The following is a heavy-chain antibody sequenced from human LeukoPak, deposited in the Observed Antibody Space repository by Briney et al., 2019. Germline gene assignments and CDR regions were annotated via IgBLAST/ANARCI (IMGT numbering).Heavy chain of an antibody. Sequence: SFIDSSSAYIYYADSVKGRFTISRDNAKNSLYLQMNSLRAEDTAVYYCARDTSQSNTVTYFDYWGQGTLVTVSS. CDR2: IDSSSAYI. CDR3: ARDTSQSNTVTYFDY. J-gene: IGHJ4*02. D-gene: IGHD4-11*01. V-gene: IGHV3-21*01.